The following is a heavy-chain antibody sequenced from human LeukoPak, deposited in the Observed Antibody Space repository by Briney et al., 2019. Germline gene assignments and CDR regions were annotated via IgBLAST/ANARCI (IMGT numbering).Heavy chain of an antibody. CDR3: ARRQDRGDACFDY. V-gene: IGHV3-11*04. Sequence: GGSLRLSCAASGFTFSDYYMSWIRQAPGKGLEWVSYISSSGSTIYYADSAKGRFTISRDNAKNSLYLQMNSLRAEDTAVYYCARRQDRGDACFDYWGQGTLVTVSS. J-gene: IGHJ4*02. CDR1: GFTFSDYY. D-gene: IGHD5-24*01. CDR2: ISSSGSTI.